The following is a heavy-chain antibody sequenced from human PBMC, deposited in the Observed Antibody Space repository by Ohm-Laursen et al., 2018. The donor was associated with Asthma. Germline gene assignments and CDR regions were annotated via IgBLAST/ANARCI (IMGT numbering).Heavy chain of an antibody. CDR1: GFTFSTYG. Sequence: SLRLSCAASGFTFSTYGMHWVRQAPGKGLEWVALISYDGSNKYYADSVKGRCTISRDNSMDTLYLQMNSLRAEDTAVYYCAKVDYGQGMDVWGQGTTVTVSS. J-gene: IGHJ6*02. CDR2: ISYDGSNK. D-gene: IGHD4-17*01. V-gene: IGHV3-30*18. CDR3: AKVDYGQGMDV.